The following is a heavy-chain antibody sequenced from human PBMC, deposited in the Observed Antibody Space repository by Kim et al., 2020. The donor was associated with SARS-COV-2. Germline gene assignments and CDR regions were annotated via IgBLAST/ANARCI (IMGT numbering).Heavy chain of an antibody. CDR2: ISYDGSNK. V-gene: IGHV3-30*18. Sequence: GGSLRLSCAASGFTFSSYGMHWVRQAPGKGLEWVAVISYDGSNKYYADSVKGRFTISRDNSKNTLYLQMNSLRAEDTAVYYCAKDQVGCSSTSCYPYHYYYGMDVWGQGTTVTVSS. D-gene: IGHD2-2*01. CDR1: GFTFSSYG. CDR3: AKDQVGCSSTSCYPYHYYYGMDV. J-gene: IGHJ6*02.